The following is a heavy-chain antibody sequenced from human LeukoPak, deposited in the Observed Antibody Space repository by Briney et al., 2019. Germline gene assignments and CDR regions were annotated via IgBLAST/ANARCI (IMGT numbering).Heavy chain of an antibody. J-gene: IGHJ4*02. Sequence: SETLSLTCTVSGGPISRYYWSWIRQPPGKGLAWIGYIYYSGSTNYNPSLKSRVTISVDTSKNQFSLKLSSVTAADTAVYYCAREIHYDYVWGSYRLYYFDYWGQGTLVTVSP. CDR3: AREIHYDYVWGSYRLYYFDY. CDR2: IYYSGST. V-gene: IGHV4-59*08. D-gene: IGHD3-16*02. CDR1: GGPISRYY.